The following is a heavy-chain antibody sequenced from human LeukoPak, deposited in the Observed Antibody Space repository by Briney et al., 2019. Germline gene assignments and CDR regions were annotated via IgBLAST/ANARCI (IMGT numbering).Heavy chain of an antibody. CDR1: GGSISSYY. Sequence: SETLSLTCTVSGGSISSYYWSWIRQPPGKGLEWIGYIYYSGSTNYNPSLKSRVTISVDTSKNQFSLRLFSVTAADTAVYYCARGPFRRENYYMDVWGKGTTVTVSS. V-gene: IGHV4-59*08. J-gene: IGHJ6*03. CDR2: IYYSGST. CDR3: ARGPFRRENYYMDV.